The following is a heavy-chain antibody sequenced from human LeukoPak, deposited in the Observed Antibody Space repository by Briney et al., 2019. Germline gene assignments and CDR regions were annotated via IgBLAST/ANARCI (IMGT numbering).Heavy chain of an antibody. CDR2: IYHSGST. D-gene: IGHD2-15*01. V-gene: IGHV4-30-2*01. CDR3: ARAPGNSGGYYFDY. J-gene: IGHJ4*02. Sequence: SETLSLTCAVSGGSISGGGYSWSWIRQPPGEDLEWIGYIYHSGSTSYNPSLQSRVTISIDRSKNQFSLKLSSVTAADAAAYYCARAPGNSGGYYFDYWGQGTLVTVSS. CDR1: GGSISGGGYS.